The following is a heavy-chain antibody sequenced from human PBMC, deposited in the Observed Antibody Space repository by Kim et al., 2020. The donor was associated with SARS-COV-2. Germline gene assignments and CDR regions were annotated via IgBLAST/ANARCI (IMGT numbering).Heavy chain of an antibody. CDR1: GFAFNSDW. D-gene: IGHD1-26*01. CDR3: ARDAYSGGDY. J-gene: IGHJ4*02. Sequence: GGSLRLSCAASGFAFNSDWMGWVRQAPGKGLEWVANINHDGSDRNYVDSVKGRFTISRDNAKKSMYLQMDSLRAEDTAVYYRARDAYSGGDYWGQGTLVTVSS. V-gene: IGHV3-7*01. CDR2: INHDGSDR.